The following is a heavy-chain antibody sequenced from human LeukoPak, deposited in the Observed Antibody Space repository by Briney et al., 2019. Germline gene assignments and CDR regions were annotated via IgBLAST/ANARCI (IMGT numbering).Heavy chain of an antibody. CDR2: IYYSGST. D-gene: IGHD4-4*01. V-gene: IGHV4-31*03. CDR3: AGDTVTTRGTDY. Sequence: SETLSLTCTVSGGSISSGGYYWSWIRQHPGKGLEWIGYIYYSGSTYYNPSLKSRVTISVDTSKNQFSLKLSSVTAADTAVYYCAGDTVTTRGTDYWGQGTLVTVSS. J-gene: IGHJ4*02. CDR1: GGSISSGGYY.